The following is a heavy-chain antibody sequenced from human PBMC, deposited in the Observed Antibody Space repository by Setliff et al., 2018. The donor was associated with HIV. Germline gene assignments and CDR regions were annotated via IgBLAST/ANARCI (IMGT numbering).Heavy chain of an antibody. Sequence: GESLKISCAASGFSFSSYGMHWVRQAPGKGLEWVAGIWYDGNNKYYEDSVKGRFTISRDNSKNTVHLQMNSLRVEDTAVYYCAKELGGSGIDAFDIWGQGTMVTVSS. CDR1: GFSFSSYG. CDR2: IWYDGNNK. D-gene: IGHD3-10*01. V-gene: IGHV3-30*02. J-gene: IGHJ3*02. CDR3: AKELGGSGIDAFDI.